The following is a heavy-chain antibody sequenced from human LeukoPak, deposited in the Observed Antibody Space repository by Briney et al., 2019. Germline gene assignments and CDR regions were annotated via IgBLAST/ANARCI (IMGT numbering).Heavy chain of an antibody. CDR2: ISSSSSYI. V-gene: IGHV3-21*01. J-gene: IGHJ4*02. D-gene: IGHD3-10*01. CDR1: GFSVSSNY. Sequence: GSLRLSCAASGFSVSSNYLNWVRQAPGKGLEWVSSISSSSSYIYYADSVKGRFTISRDNAKNSLYLQMNSLRAEDTAVYYCARSIGAYYFDYWGQGTLVTVSS. CDR3: ARSIGAYYFDY.